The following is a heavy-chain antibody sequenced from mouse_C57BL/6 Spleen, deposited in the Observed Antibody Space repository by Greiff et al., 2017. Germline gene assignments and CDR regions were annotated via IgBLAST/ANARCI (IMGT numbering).Heavy chain of an antibody. J-gene: IGHJ3*01. Sequence: EVQGVESGGGLVQPGGSMKLSCVASGFTFSNYWMNWVRQSPEKGLEWVAQIRLKSDNYATHYAESVKGRFTISRDDSKSSVYLQMNNLRAEDTGIYYCTGHSPFAYWGQGTLVTVSA. CDR3: TGHSPFAY. V-gene: IGHV6-3*01. CDR1: GFTFSNYW. CDR2: IRLKSDNYAT.